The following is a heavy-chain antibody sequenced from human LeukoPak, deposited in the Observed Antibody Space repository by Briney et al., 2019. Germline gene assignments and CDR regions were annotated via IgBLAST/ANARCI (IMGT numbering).Heavy chain of an antibody. CDR3: ARDKDYYDSSGYHYYYGMDV. CDR2: IWYDGSYK. V-gene: IGHV3-33*08. CDR1: AFTFRSYA. D-gene: IGHD3-22*01. Sequence: PGGSLRLSCATSAFTFRSYAMTWVRQAPGKGLEGVGLIWYDGSYKYYADSVKGRFTISRDNSKHTLYLQMNSLRAEDTAVYYCARDKDYYDSSGYHYYYGMDVWGQGTTVTVSS. J-gene: IGHJ6*02.